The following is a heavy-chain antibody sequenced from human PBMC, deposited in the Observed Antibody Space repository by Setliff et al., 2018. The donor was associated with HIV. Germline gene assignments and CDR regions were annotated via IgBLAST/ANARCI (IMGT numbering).Heavy chain of an antibody. CDR3: AKGAYAAARGTTSSINYYYYGMDV. J-gene: IGHJ6*02. V-gene: IGHV3-23*01. D-gene: IGHD6-13*01. Sequence: GGSLRLSCAASGFTFSSSAMSWVRQAPGKGLEWVSAITRSGDITTYADSVKGRFTISRDNSKNTLYLQMNSLRAEDTAVYYCAKGAYAAARGTTSSINYYYYGMDVWGQGTTVTVSS. CDR2: ITRSGDIT. CDR1: GFTFSSSA.